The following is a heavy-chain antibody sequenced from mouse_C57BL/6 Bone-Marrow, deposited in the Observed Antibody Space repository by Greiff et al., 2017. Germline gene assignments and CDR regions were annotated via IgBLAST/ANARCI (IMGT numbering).Heavy chain of an antibody. CDR2: IRNKANNHAT. D-gene: IGHD1-1*01. V-gene: IGHV6-6*01. CDR3: YGSRNWYFDV. Sequence: EVHLVESGGGLVQPGGSMKLSCAASGFTFSDAWMDWVRQSPEKGLEWVAEIRNKANNHATYYAESVKGRFTISRDDSNSSVYLQMNSLRAEDTGIYYCYGSRNWYFDVWGTGTTVTVSS. CDR1: GFTFSDAW. J-gene: IGHJ1*03.